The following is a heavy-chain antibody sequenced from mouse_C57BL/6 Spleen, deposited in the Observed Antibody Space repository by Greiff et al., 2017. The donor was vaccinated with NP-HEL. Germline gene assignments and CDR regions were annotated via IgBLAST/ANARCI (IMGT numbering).Heavy chain of an antibody. CDR3: AREGTWGNFDY. D-gene: IGHD2-14*01. CDR2: IYPGDGDT. CDR1: GYAFSSYW. Sequence: VKLVESGAELVKPGASVKISCKASGYAFSSYWMNWVKQRPGKGLEWIGQIYPGDGDTNYNGKFKGKATLTADKSSSTAYMQLSSLTSEDSAVYFCAREGTWGNFDYWGQGTTLTVSS. V-gene: IGHV1-80*01. J-gene: IGHJ2*01.